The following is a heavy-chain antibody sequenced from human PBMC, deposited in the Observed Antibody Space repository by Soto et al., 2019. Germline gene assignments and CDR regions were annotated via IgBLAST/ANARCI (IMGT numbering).Heavy chain of an antibody. V-gene: IGHV3-48*02. J-gene: IGHJ4*02. CDR2: ISSSSSTI. CDR3: ARAGYYGSGILL. CDR1: GYTFNSYS. D-gene: IGHD3-10*01. Sequence: EVQLVESGGGLVQPGGSLRLSCAASGYTFNSYSMNWVRQAPGKGLEWVSYISSSSSTIYYADSVKGRFTISRDNAKNSLYLQMNSLRDEDTAVYYCARAGYYGSGILLWGQGTLVTVSS.